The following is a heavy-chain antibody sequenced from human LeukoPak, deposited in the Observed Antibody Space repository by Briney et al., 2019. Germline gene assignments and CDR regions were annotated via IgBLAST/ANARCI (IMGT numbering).Heavy chain of an antibody. CDR1: GFTFSSHG. CDR2: IWYDGSNK. D-gene: IGHD3-16*01. CDR3: ARWGPDRGSDY. V-gene: IGHV3-33*01. J-gene: IGHJ4*02. Sequence: PGGSLRLSCAASGFTFSSHGMHWVRQAPGKGLEGVAVIWYDGSNKYYADSVKGRFTISRDNSKNMLYLQMNSLRGEDTAVYYCARWGPDRGSDYWGQGTLLTVSS.